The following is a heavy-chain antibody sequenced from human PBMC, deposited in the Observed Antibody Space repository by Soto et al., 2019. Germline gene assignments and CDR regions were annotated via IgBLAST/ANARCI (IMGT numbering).Heavy chain of an antibody. CDR3: AKEGGKQLASAFES. Sequence: GGSLRLSCAASAFTFSSYAMSWVRQAPGKGLEWVSAISGSGGSTFYADSVKGRFTISRDNSKNTLYLQMNSLRAEDTAVYYCAKEGGKQLASAFESWGQGTMVTVSS. CDR1: AFTFSSYA. J-gene: IGHJ3*02. D-gene: IGHD6-13*01. V-gene: IGHV3-23*01. CDR2: ISGSGGST.